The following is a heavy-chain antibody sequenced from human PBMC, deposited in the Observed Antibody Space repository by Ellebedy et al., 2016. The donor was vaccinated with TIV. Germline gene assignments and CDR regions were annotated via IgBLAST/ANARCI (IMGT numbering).Heavy chain of an antibody. CDR1: GGTFSSYG. Sequence: ASVKVSCKASGGTFSSYGFSWVRQSPGQGLEWMGRIIPILGITNYAQKFQGRVTITADKSTFSTAYLEVRTLGSDDTAVYYCARDRPQGYVTYYYGMDVWGQGTTVTVSS. CDR3: ARDRPQGYVTYYYGMDV. CDR2: IIPILGIT. V-gene: IGHV1-69*04. D-gene: IGHD2-2*01. J-gene: IGHJ6*02.